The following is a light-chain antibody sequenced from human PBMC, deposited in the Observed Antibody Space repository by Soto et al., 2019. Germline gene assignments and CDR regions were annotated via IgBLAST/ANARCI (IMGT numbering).Light chain of an antibody. Sequence: AIQLTQSPSSLSASVGDSVTLTCRATQDISNTFAWYQHKPGRGPTLLIFDAATLESRDPSMFTGSGSRTHVTLTISSLQPEDFATYICQQGKDYPITFDQGTRVEV. CDR3: QQGKDYPIT. V-gene: IGKV1D-13*01. J-gene: IGKJ5*01. CDR2: DAA. CDR1: QDISNT.